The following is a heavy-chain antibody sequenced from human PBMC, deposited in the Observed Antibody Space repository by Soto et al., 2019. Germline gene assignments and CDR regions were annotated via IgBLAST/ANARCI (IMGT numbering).Heavy chain of an antibody. V-gene: IGHV1-69*18. D-gene: IGHD3-10*01. CDR1: GDTFSGYP. J-gene: IGHJ4*02. Sequence: QVQLVQSGAELKKPGSSVKVSCKASGDTFSGYPINWVRQAPGAGLEWMGRIIPVFGTTNDAQRFEGRVTFAADESTNTAYMELRGLLSADTAVYYCARDGAFGELKYWGPGTLVTVSS. CDR3: ARDGAFGELKY. CDR2: IIPVFGTT.